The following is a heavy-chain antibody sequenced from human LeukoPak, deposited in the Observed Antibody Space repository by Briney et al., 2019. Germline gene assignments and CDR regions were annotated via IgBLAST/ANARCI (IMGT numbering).Heavy chain of an antibody. V-gene: IGHV3-23*01. Sequence: SGGSLRLSSEASGFTFGNYAMNWVRQAPGKGLEWVSTISGTGSSTYYADSAKGRFTVSRDNSKDTLFLQLNSLTAADTAMYFCAKASVAIPQYCNSWGQGTLVTVSS. CDR3: AKASVAIPQYCNS. D-gene: IGHD2-2*02. CDR2: ISGTGSST. CDR1: GFTFGNYA. J-gene: IGHJ5*02.